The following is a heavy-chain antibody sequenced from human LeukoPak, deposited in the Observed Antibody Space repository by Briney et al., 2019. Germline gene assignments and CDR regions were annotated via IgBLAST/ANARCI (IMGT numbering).Heavy chain of an antibody. CDR1: GYTFTSYY. V-gene: IGHV1-46*01. J-gene: IGHJ3*02. CDR3: ARDHVLLWFGETQPAFDI. CDR2: INPSGGST. D-gene: IGHD3-10*01. Sequence: ASVKVSCKASGYTFTSYYMHWVRQAPGQGLEWMGIINPSGGSTSYAPKFQGRVTMTRDTSTSTVYMELSSLRSEDTAVYYCARDHVLLWFGETQPAFDIWGQGTMVTVSS.